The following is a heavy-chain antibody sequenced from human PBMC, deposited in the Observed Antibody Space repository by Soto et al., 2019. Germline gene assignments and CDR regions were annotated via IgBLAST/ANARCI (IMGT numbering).Heavy chain of an antibody. D-gene: IGHD6-6*01. J-gene: IGHJ3*02. V-gene: IGHV3-23*01. CDR2: ISGSGGST. CDR3: AKVRRSSIAARSQLWDAFDI. Sequence: EVQVLESGGGLAQPGGSLRLSCATSGFTFSSNGMSWVRQAPGKGLDWVSGISGSGGSTYYADSVKGRFTISRDNSKNTLYLQMNSLRAEDTAVYYCAKVRRSSIAARSQLWDAFDIWGQGTMVTVSS. CDR1: GFTFSSNG.